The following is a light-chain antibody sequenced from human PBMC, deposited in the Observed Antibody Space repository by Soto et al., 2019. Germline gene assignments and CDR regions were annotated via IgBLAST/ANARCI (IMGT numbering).Light chain of an antibody. CDR2: AAS. CDR3: QQYGTSPRT. J-gene: IGKJ1*01. V-gene: IGKV3-20*01. CDR1: QSVRSSY. Sequence: EIVLTQSPGTLSLSPGERATLSCRASQSVRSSYLAWYQQKPGQAPRLLIYAASSRASGIPDRFSGSGSGTDFTLTISRLGPEDFAVYYCQQYGTSPRTFGQGTKLEIK.